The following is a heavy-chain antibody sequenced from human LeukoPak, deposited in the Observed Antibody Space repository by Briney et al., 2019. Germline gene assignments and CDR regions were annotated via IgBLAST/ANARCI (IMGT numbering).Heavy chain of an antibody. CDR2: IYYSGST. V-gene: IGHV4-39*01. Sequence: PSETLSLTCTVSGGSISSSSYYWGWLPQPPGQGLDWIGSIYYSGSTYYNPSLKSRVTIAVYTSKNQFSLKLSSVTAANTAAYYCARHRLWDDYFWGSYRYFDYWGQGTLGTVSS. D-gene: IGHD3-16*02. CDR3: ARHRLWDDYFWGSYRYFDY. J-gene: IGHJ4*02. CDR1: GGSISSSSYY.